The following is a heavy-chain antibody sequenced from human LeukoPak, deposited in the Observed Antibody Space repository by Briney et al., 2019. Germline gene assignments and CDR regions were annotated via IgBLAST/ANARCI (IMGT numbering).Heavy chain of an antibody. D-gene: IGHD4-23*01. J-gene: IGHJ4*02. CDR3: AKGFQYDGGQD. CDR2: ISSDGANT. V-gene: IGHV3-23*01. Sequence: GGSLRLSCAASGFTFSNYGMAWVRQAPGKGPEWVSTISSDGANTHYADSVKGRFTISRDNSKNTMYLQMNGLRAEDTAIYYCAKGFQYDGGQDWGQGTLVTVSS. CDR1: GFTFSNYG.